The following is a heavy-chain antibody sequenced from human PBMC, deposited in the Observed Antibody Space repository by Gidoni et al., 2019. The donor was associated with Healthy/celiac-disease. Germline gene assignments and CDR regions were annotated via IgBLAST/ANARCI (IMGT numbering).Heavy chain of an antibody. CDR2: IYSGGRT. CDR1: GFTFSSNY. J-gene: IGHJ4*02. D-gene: IGHD6-13*01. Sequence: EVQLVESGGGLVQPGGSLRLSCAASGFTFSSNYMSWVRQAPGKGLEWVSVIYSGGRTYYADSVKGRFTISRDNSKNTLYLQMNSLRAEDTAVYYCARDRIGYSSSGFDYWGQGTLVTVSS. V-gene: IGHV3-66*01. CDR3: ARDRIGYSSSGFDY.